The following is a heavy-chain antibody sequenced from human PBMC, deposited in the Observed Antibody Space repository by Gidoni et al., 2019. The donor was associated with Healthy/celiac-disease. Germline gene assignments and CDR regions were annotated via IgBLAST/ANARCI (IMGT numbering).Heavy chain of an antibody. CDR2: ISSSSSYI. V-gene: IGHV3-21*01. CDR3: AREGMGEDDGAFDI. J-gene: IGHJ3*02. Sequence: EVQLVESGGGLVKPGGSLGLSCAAHGFTFSSYSMNWVRAVPGKGLRLVSSISSSSSYIYYADSVKGRFTISRDNAKNSLYLQMNSLRAEDTAVYYCAREGMGEDDGAFDIWGQGTMVTVSS. D-gene: IGHD3-16*01. CDR1: GFTFSSYS.